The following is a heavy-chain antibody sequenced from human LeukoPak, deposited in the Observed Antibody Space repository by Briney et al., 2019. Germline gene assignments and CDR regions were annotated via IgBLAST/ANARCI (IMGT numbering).Heavy chain of an antibody. CDR1: GYSFSRHG. Sequence: GASVKVACKTSGYSFSRHGISWVRQAPGHGLEWMGCINVYTGDTYYAQKLKGRVAMTTDRSTSTAFMELRSLTSDDTAVYFCSRGAAAAGTYSDHWGQGTLVTVSS. V-gene: IGHV1-18*01. D-gene: IGHD6-13*01. CDR3: SRGAAAAGTYSDH. J-gene: IGHJ4*02. CDR2: INVYTGDT.